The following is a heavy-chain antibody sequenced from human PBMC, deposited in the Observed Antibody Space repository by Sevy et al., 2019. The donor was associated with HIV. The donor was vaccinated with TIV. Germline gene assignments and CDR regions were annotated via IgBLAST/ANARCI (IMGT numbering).Heavy chain of an antibody. V-gene: IGHV3-15*01. D-gene: IGHD3-3*01. CDR2: IKSKTDGGTT. Sequence: GGSLRLSCAASGFTFSNAWMSWVRQAPWKGLEWVGRIKSKTDGGTTDYAAPVKGRFTISRDDSKNTLYLQMNSLKTEDTAVYYCTTDSARFLEWLLPGVPNGYFDYWGQGTLVTVSS. CDR3: TTDSARFLEWLLPGVPNGYFDY. CDR1: GFTFSNAW. J-gene: IGHJ4*02.